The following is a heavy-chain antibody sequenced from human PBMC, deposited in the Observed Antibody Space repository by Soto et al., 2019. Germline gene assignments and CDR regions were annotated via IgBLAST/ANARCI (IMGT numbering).Heavy chain of an antibody. CDR3: ARTLKTVTSPHCYMDV. CDR2: IWYDGSNK. CDR1: GFTFSSYG. Sequence: QVQLVESGGGVVQPGRSLRLSCAASGFTFSSYGMHWVRQAPGKGLEWVAVIWYDGSNKYYADSVKGRFTITRDNSKNTLYLQMNSLRAEDTAVYYCARTLKTVTSPHCYMDVWGKGTTVTVSS. D-gene: IGHD4-17*01. V-gene: IGHV3-33*01. J-gene: IGHJ6*03.